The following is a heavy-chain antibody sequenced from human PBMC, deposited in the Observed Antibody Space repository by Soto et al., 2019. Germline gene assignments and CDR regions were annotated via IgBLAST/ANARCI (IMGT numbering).Heavy chain of an antibody. CDR1: VGSFSVYY. CDR3: ARGAGPGYFDY. J-gene: IGHJ4*02. D-gene: IGHD3-10*01. Sequence: TSETLSVTCAFYVGSFSVYYWIWIRQPPGKGLEWIGEINHSGSTNYNPSLKSRVTISVDTSKNQFSLKLSSVTAADTALHYCARGAGPGYFDYWGQGTMVTVSS. CDR2: INHSGST. V-gene: IGHV4-34*01.